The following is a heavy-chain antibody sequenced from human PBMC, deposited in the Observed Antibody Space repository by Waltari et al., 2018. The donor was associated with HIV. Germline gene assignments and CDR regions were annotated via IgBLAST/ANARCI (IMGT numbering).Heavy chain of an antibody. CDR2: IYYSGSN. CDR1: GGSISPYY. D-gene: IGHD6-13*01. J-gene: IGHJ4*02. Sequence: QVQLQESGPGLVKPSETLSLTCTVSGGSISPYYWSWIRQPPGKGLEWIGYIYYSGSNTYNPSLKTRVTISVDTSRNQFSLKLSSVAAADTAVYYCARGGSWYYYDYWGQGTLVTVSS. CDR3: ARGGSWYYYDY. V-gene: IGHV4-59*01.